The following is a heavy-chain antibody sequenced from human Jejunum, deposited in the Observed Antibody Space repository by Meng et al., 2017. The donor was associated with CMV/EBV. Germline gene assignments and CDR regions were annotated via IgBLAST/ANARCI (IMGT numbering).Heavy chain of an antibody. V-gene: IGHV3-7*01. Sequence: AASGFTCTTYWMTWVRQAPGKGLEWVANIKEDGSQTSYVDSVKGRFTISRDNARNSLCLQMNSLRVEDTAMYYCARYNSSASHDFWGQGTLVTVSS. D-gene: IGHD6-19*01. CDR2: IKEDGSQT. J-gene: IGHJ4*02. CDR1: GFTCTTYW. CDR3: ARYNSSASHDF.